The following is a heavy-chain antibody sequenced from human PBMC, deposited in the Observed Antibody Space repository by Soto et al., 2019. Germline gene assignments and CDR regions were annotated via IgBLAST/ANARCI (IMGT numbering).Heavy chain of an antibody. D-gene: IGHD2-2*02. V-gene: IGHV3-23*01. CDR3: SKKPAARPYYYYGMDV. J-gene: IGHJ6*02. CDR1: GFTFSSCA. CDR2: ISGSGGGT. Sequence: VGSLRLSCAASGFTFSSCAMSWVRQAPGKGLEWVSAISGSGGGTYYADSVKGRFTISRDNSKNTLFLQMNGLSADDTAVYFCSKKPAARPYYYYGMDVWGQGTTVTVSS.